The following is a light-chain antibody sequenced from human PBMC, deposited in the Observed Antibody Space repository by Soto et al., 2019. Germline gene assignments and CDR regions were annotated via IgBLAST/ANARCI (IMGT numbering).Light chain of an antibody. CDR3: QQYGSYPPWT. Sequence: EIVLTQSPGTLSLSPGERATLSCRASQSVSSSYLAWYQQKPGQAPRLLIYGASSRATGIPDRFSGSGSGTDFTLTISRLEREDFAVYYWQQYGSYPPWTFGQGTKVEIK. V-gene: IGKV3-20*01. CDR1: QSVSSSY. J-gene: IGKJ1*01. CDR2: GAS.